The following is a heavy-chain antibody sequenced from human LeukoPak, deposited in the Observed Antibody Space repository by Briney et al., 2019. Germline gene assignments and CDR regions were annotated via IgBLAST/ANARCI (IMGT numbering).Heavy chain of an antibody. D-gene: IGHD5-24*01. CDR3: ARDRGGRDGYNRFDY. Sequence: PGGSLRLSCAASRFTFTDYYMSWIRQAPGKGREWGSYISSSSSYTNYADSVKGRFTISRDKAKNSLYLQMNSLRAEDTAVYYCARDRGGRDGYNRFDYWGQGTLVTVSS. CDR1: RFTFTDYY. CDR2: ISSSSSYT. J-gene: IGHJ4*02. V-gene: IGHV3-11*05.